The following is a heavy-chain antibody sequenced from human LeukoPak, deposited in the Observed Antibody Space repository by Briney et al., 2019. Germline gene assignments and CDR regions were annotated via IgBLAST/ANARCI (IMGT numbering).Heavy chain of an antibody. CDR2: IYTSGST. CDR3: AREEADYGDYYFDY. J-gene: IGHJ4*02. D-gene: IGHD4-17*01. V-gene: IGHV4-4*07. Sequence: PSETLSLTCTVSNGSISSYYWNWIRQPAGKGLEWIGRIYTSGSTNYNPSLKSRVTMSVDTSKNQFSLKLSSVTAADTAVYYCAREEADYGDYYFDYWGQGTLVTVSS. CDR1: NGSISSYY.